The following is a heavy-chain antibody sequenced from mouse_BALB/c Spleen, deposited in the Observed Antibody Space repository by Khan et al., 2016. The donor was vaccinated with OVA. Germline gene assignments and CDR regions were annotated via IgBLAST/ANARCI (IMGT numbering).Heavy chain of an antibody. V-gene: IGHV5-6*01. J-gene: IGHJ3*01. CDR1: GFTFSSYS. Sequence: EVELVESGGDLVKPGGSLKLSCAASGFTFSSYSMSWVRQTPDKRLEWVASISSGGDYTYYPDSVKGRFTISRDNAKNTLYLQMSDLKSEDTAIYYCADHLTGSFDYWGQGTLVTVSA. CDR3: ADHLTGSFDY. CDR2: ISSGGDYT. D-gene: IGHD4-1*01.